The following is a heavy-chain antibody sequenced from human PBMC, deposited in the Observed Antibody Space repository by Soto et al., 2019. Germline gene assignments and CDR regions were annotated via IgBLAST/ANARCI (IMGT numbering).Heavy chain of an antibody. Sequence: GGSLRLSCAASGFTFSSYGMHWVRQAPGKGLEWVAVISYDGSNKYYADSVKGRFTISRDNSKNTLYLQMNSLRAEDMAVYYCAKEEGPPAEYFQHWGQGTLVTVSS. CDR2: ISYDGSNK. J-gene: IGHJ1*01. CDR3: AKEEGPPAEYFQH. V-gene: IGHV3-30*18. CDR1: GFTFSSYG.